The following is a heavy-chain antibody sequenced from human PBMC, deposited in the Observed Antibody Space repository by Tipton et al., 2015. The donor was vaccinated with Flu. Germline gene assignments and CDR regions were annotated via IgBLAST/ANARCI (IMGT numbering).Heavy chain of an antibody. D-gene: IGHD2-8*01. CDR2: VHRSASA. Sequence: TLSLTCSVSGDSIGSRYFWAWIRQPPGKGLEWIGNVHRSASAYYNPSLKSRLTLSVDTSKNQFSLNLTSVTAADTAVYYCASVPAYEGCFDSWGQGTLVTVSS. CDR3: ASVPAYEGCFDS. CDR1: GDSIGSRYF. V-gene: IGHV4-38-2*01. J-gene: IGHJ5*01.